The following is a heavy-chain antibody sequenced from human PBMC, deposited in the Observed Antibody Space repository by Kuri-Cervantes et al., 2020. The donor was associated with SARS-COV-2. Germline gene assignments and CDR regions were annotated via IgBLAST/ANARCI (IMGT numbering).Heavy chain of an antibody. V-gene: IGHV4-59*08. J-gene: IGHJ4*02. CDR1: GDSMRSHL. CDR2: IDYSGST. Sequence: SETLSLTCTVSGDSMRSHLWSWIRQPPGKGLEWIGYIDYSGSTEYNPSLKSRVTISLDTPMDQFSLKLSSVTAADTATYFCANARYLTYAFDYWGQGILVTVSS. CDR3: ANARYLTYAFDY. D-gene: IGHD3-9*01.